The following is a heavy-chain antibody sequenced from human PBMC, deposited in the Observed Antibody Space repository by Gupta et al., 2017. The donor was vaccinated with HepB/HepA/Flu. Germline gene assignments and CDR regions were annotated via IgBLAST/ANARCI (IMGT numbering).Heavy chain of an antibody. J-gene: IGHJ4*02. CDR2: ISGSGGST. Sequence: EVQLLESGGGLVQPRGSLRLSRAASGFTFSSYAMSWVRQAPGKGLEWVSAISGSGGSTYYADSVKGRFTISRDNSKNTLYLQMNSLRAEDTAVYYCAKRRGIVVVPADSMVRGAFDYWGQGTLVTVSS. CDR3: AKRRGIVVVPADSMVRGAFDY. V-gene: IGHV3-23*01. CDR1: GFTFSSYA. D-gene: IGHD2-2*01.